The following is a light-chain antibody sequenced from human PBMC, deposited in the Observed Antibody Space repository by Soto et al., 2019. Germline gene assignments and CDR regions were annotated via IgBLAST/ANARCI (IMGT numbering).Light chain of an antibody. Sequence: DIQMTQSPSTLSGSVGHRVTITCRASQTISSWVAWYQQKPGKAPKLLIYKASTLKSGVPSRFSCSGSGKEFTLTISSLQPDDFATYYCQHYNSYSEAFGQGTKVDIK. CDR1: QTISSW. V-gene: IGKV1-5*03. CDR3: QHYNSYSEA. J-gene: IGKJ1*01. CDR2: KAS.